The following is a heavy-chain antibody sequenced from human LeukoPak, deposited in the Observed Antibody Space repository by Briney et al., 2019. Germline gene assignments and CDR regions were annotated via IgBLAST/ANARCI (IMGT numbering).Heavy chain of an antibody. CDR2: IIPIFGTA. J-gene: IGHJ4*02. CDR3: ARGPYGDYEPFGFDY. V-gene: IGHV1-69*05. CDR1: GGTFSSYA. D-gene: IGHD4-17*01. Sequence: SVKVSCKASGGTFSSYAISWVRQAPGQGLEWMGRIIPIFGTANYAQKFQGRVTITTDESASTAYMELSSLRSEDTAVYYCARGPYGDYEPFGFDYWGQGTLVTVSS.